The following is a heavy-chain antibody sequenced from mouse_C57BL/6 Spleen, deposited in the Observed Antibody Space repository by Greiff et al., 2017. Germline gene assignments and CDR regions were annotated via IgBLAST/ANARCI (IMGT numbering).Heavy chain of an antibody. CDR3: ARHDNYKGMDY. CDR1: GYTFTEYT. J-gene: IGHJ4*01. Sequence: QVQLQQSGAELVKPGASVKLSCKASGYTFTEYTIHWVKQRSGKGLEWIGWFYPGSGSIKYNEKFKDKATLNVEKSASTVYMELSRLTSEDSAVYFCARHDNYKGMDYWGQGTSVTVSS. CDR2: FYPGSGSI. D-gene: IGHD2-12*01. V-gene: IGHV1-62-2*01.